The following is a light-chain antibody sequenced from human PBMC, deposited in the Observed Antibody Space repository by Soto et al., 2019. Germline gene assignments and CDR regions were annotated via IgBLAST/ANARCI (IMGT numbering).Light chain of an antibody. V-gene: IGKV3-20*01. J-gene: IGKJ5*01. Sequence: LTQSPATLSVSPGERATLSCRASQRVSSNLAWYQQKPGQAPRLLIYAASSRATGIPDRFSGGGSGTDFTLTISRLEPEDFAVYYCQQYGSSPNTFGQGTRLEIK. CDR1: QRVSSN. CDR2: AAS. CDR3: QQYGSSPNT.